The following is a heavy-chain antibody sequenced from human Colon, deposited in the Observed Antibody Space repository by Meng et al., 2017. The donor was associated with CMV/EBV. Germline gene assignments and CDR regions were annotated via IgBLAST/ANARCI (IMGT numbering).Heavy chain of an antibody. V-gene: IGHV3-21*01. D-gene: IGHD3-22*01. CDR2: SSSSSSYI. Sequence: GGSLRLSCAASGFTFSSYSMNWVRQAPGKGLEWVSSSSSSSSYIYFADSVKGRFTISRDNAKNSLYLQMNSLRAEDTAVYYCARGPNDESSGPLPGYWGQGTLVTVSS. J-gene: IGHJ4*02. CDR1: GFTFSSYS. CDR3: ARGPNDESSGPLPGY.